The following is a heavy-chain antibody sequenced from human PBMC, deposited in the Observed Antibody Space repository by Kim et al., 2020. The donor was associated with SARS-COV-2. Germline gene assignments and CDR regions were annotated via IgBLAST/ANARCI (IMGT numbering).Heavy chain of an antibody. CDR2: ISGSGGST. V-gene: IGHV3-23*01. D-gene: IGHD2-15*01. CDR3: AKGEGYCSGGSCSRILFPFDY. CDR1: GFTFSSYA. Sequence: GGSLRLSCAASGFTFSSYAMSWVRQAPGKGLEWVSAISGSGGSTYYADSVKGRFTISRDNSKNTLYLQMNSLRAEDTAVYYCAKGEGYCSGGSCSRILFPFDYWGQGTLVTVSS. J-gene: IGHJ4*02.